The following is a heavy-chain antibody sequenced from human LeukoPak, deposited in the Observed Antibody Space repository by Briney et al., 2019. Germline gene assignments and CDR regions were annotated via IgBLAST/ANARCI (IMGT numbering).Heavy chain of an antibody. J-gene: IGHJ4*02. CDR2: ISGSGGST. Sequence: GGSLRLSCAASGFTFSSYGMSWVRQAPGKGLEWVSAISGSGGSTYYADSVKGRFTISRDNSKNTLYLQMNSLKAEDTAVYYCAKATPSGNYYLDYWGQGTLVIVSS. CDR3: AKATPSGNYYLDY. CDR1: GFTFSSYG. V-gene: IGHV3-23*01. D-gene: IGHD1-26*01.